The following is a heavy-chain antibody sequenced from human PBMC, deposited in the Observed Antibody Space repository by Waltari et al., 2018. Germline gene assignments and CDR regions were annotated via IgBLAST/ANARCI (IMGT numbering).Heavy chain of an antibody. CDR2: VFYSGFT. J-gene: IGHJ4*02. D-gene: IGHD6-19*01. V-gene: IGHV4-59*01. CDR1: GGSISNYY. CDR3: ARFDTSGWAYYFDS. Sequence: QVQLQESGTGLVKPSETLSLTCTISGGSISNYYWNWVRQPPGKGLEWIGYVFYSGFTTYNSPVTMRVTISVDTSKIQFSLSLTSVPAADTAVYYCARFDTSGWAYYFDSWGQGRLVIVSS.